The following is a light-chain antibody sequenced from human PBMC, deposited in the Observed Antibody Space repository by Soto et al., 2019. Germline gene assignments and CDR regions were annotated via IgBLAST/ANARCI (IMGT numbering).Light chain of an antibody. J-gene: IGLJ1*01. CDR2: DVG. CDR1: SSDVFANDY. Sequence: SALTQPASVSGSPGQSITISCTGTSSDVFANDYVSWYQQHPGKVPKLLIYDVGNRPSGISNRFSGSKSGKTASLTISGLLAEDEADYYCISYTDSSTYVFGTGTKVTVL. CDR3: ISYTDSSTYV. V-gene: IGLV2-14*03.